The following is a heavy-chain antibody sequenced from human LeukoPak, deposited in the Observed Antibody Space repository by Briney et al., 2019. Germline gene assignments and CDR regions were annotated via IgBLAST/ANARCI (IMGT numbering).Heavy chain of an antibody. CDR1: GFTFSSYW. CDR3: ARSMVTIPIPGGY. J-gene: IGHJ4*02. Sequence: GGSLRLSCAASGFTFSSYWMHWVRQAPGKGLVWVSRINSDGSSTSYADSVKGRFTISRDNAKNTLNLQMNSLRAEDTAVYYCARSMVTIPIPGGYWGQGTLVTVSS. D-gene: IGHD5-24*01. CDR2: INSDGSST. V-gene: IGHV3-74*01.